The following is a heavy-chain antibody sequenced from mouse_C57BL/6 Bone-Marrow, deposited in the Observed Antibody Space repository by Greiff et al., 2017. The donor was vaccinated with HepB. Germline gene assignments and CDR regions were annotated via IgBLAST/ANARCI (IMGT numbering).Heavy chain of an antibody. D-gene: IGHD2-4*01. CDR3: ARSYYDYGRDYFDY. CDR1: GFSLTSYG. J-gene: IGHJ2*01. Sequence: VQLQESGPGLVQPSQSLSITCTVSGFSLTSYGVHWVRQSPGKGLEWLGVIWSGGSTDYNAAFISRLSISKDNSKSQVFFKMNSLQADDTAIYYCARSYYDYGRDYFDYWGQGTTLTVSS. CDR2: IWSGGST. V-gene: IGHV2-2*01.